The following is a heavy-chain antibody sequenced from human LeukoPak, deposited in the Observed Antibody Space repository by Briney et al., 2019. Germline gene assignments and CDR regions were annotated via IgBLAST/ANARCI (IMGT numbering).Heavy chain of an antibody. Sequence: SETLSLTCSVSGYSISSSYYWGWIRQPPGNGLEWIGNMYHSGSTYYNPSLKSRVTISLDMSKQQFSLKLSSVTAADTAVYYCARERIQAPYYYMDVWGKGTTVTVSS. CDR2: MYHSGST. J-gene: IGHJ6*03. D-gene: IGHD5-18*01. CDR3: ARERIQAPYYYMDV. CDR1: GYSISSSYY. V-gene: IGHV4-38-2*02.